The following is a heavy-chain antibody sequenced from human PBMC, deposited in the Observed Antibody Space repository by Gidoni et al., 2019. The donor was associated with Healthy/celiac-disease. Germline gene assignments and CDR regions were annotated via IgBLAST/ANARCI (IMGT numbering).Heavy chain of an antibody. V-gene: IGHV3-66*01. CDR2: IYSGGST. J-gene: IGHJ4*02. Sequence: EVQLVESGGGLVQPGWSLRLSCAASGFTVSSNYLSWVRQAPGKGLEWVSVIYSGGSTYDADSVKGRFTISRDNSKNTLYLQMNSLRAEDTAVYYCASGGHSGSYYRTDYWGQGTLVTVSS. CDR1: GFTVSSNY. CDR3: ASGGHSGSYYRTDY. D-gene: IGHD1-26*01.